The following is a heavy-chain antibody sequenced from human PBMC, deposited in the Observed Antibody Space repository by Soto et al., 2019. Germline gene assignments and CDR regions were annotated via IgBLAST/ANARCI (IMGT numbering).Heavy chain of an antibody. CDR3: VRTARQGAVAPHWFDR. J-gene: IGHJ5*02. V-gene: IGHV4-30-4*08. CDR1: GGSISSGGYY. Sequence: SETLSLTCTVSGGSISSGGYYWSWIRQHPGKGLEWIGYVYYTGSTYYNPSLMSRLTISVDTSKNQFSLKLTSVTAAETAVYYCVRTARQGAVAPHWFDRWGQGTQVTVSS. D-gene: IGHD2-21*02. CDR2: VYYTGST.